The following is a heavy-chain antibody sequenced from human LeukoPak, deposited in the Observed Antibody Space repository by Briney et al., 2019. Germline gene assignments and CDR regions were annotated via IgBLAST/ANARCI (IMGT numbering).Heavy chain of an antibody. CDR3: AKSGIQLWLRYYYMDV. Sequence: PGGSLRLSCAASGFTFSSYAMHWVRQAPGKGLEWVAVISYDGSNKYYADSVKGRFTISRDNSKNTLYLQMNSLRAEDTAVYYCAKSGIQLWLRYYYMDVWGKGTTVTVSS. CDR2: ISYDGSNK. CDR1: GFTFSSYA. D-gene: IGHD5-18*01. J-gene: IGHJ6*03. V-gene: IGHV3-30*04.